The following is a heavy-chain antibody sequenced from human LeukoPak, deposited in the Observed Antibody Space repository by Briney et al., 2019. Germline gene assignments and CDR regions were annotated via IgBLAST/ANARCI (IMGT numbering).Heavy chain of an antibody. Sequence: GRSLRLSCAASEFTFDDYAMHWVRQAPGKGLEWVSGISWNSGSIGYADSVKGRFTISRDNAKNSLYLQMNSLRAEDTALYYCAKRSKYYYYMDVWGKGTTVTVSS. J-gene: IGHJ6*03. V-gene: IGHV3-9*01. CDR2: ISWNSGSI. CDR3: AKRSKYYYYMDV. CDR1: EFTFDDYA.